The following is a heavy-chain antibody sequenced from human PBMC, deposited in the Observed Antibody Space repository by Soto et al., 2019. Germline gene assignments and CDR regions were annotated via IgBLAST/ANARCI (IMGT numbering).Heavy chain of an antibody. D-gene: IGHD4-4*01. CDR1: GGTFSSYA. J-gene: IGHJ6*02. CDR3: ASPISDYSNYAHYYYGMDV. CDR2: IIPIFGTA. V-gene: IGHV1-69*13. Sequence: ASVKVSCKASGGTFSSYAISWVRQAPGQGLEWMGGIIPIFGTANYAQKFQGRVSITGDESTSTAYKLLSSLRSEDTAVYYCASPISDYSNYAHYYYGMDVWGQGTTVTVSS.